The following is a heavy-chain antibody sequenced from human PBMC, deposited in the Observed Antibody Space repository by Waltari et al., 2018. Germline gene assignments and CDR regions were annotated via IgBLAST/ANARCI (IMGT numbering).Heavy chain of an antibody. J-gene: IGHJ6*02. Sequence: QVQLVESGGGVVQPGRSLRLSCAASGFTFSSYGMHWVRQDPGKGLEWVAVIWYDGSNKYYADSGKGRFTISRDNSKNTLYLQMNSLRAEDTAVYYCARGSVAGTDYYYGMDVWGQGTTVTVSS. CDR2: IWYDGSNK. V-gene: IGHV3-33*01. CDR1: GFTFSSYG. CDR3: ARGSVAGTDYYYGMDV. D-gene: IGHD6-19*01.